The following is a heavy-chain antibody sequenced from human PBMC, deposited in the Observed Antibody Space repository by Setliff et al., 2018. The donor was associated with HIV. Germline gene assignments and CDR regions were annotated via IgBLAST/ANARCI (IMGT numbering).Heavy chain of an antibody. CDR2: ISYDGRNK. CDR3: AIWEATMGFDS. J-gene: IGHJ4*02. CDR1: GFTFSNFA. V-gene: IGHV3-30*04. Sequence: GESLRLSCAASGFTFSNFAVHWVRQAPGKGLEWVAVISYDGRNKYYANSVKGRFTISRDNSKNTLFLQMDSLITEDTAVYYCAIWEATMGFDSWGQGTLVTVSS. D-gene: IGHD1-26*01.